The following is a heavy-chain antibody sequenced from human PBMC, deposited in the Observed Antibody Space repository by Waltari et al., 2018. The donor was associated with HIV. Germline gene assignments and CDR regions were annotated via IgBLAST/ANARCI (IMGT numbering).Heavy chain of an antibody. CDR1: GFTLNNYI. Sequence: VQLVESGGGVVQPGRSLSLSCPGPGFTLNNYIIHWVRQAPGKGLEWIALISYDGSDKDYADSLRGRFTISRDNSKNTLFLQMDSLRIEDTALYYCAREAVTTNYYFDNWGQGTLVTVSS. J-gene: IGHJ4*02. CDR2: ISYDGSDK. V-gene: IGHV3-30*04. D-gene: IGHD1-1*01. CDR3: AREAVTTNYYFDN.